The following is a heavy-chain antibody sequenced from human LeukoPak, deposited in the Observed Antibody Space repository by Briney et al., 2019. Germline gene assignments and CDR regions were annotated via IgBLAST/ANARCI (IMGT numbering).Heavy chain of an antibody. Sequence: SETLSLTCAVSGGSISSGGYSWSWIRQPPGKGLEWIGYIYYSGSTYYNPSLKSRVTISVDTSKNQFSLKLSSVTAADTAVYYCAREHSYYDFWSGYDYWYFDLWGRGTLVTVSS. V-gene: IGHV4-30-2*05. CDR3: AREHSYYDFWSGYDYWYFDL. CDR1: GGSISSGGYS. J-gene: IGHJ2*01. CDR2: IYYSGST. D-gene: IGHD3-3*01.